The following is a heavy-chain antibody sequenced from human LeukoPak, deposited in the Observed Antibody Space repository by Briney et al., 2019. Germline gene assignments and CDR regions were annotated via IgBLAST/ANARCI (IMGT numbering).Heavy chain of an antibody. V-gene: IGHV1-2*02. CDR1: GYPFSDYY. D-gene: IGHD6-25*01. CDR2: IDPNNGDT. Sequence: ASVKVSCKTSGYPFSDYYIHWIRQASGQGLESMGWIDPNNGDTKYAQRSQGRLTISMDTSIETVYMELSCQRYDDTAGYYCARLAALWGQGTLVTVSS. J-gene: IGHJ1*01. CDR3: ARLAAL.